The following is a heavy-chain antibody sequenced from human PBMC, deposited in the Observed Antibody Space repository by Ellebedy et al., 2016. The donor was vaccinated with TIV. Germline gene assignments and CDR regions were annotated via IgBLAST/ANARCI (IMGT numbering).Heavy chain of an antibody. D-gene: IGHD3-10*01. V-gene: IGHV3-23*01. CDR3: AASSGMLGDF. J-gene: IGHJ4*02. CDR2: ISDSGVNT. CDR1: GFTVSIYA. Sequence: GGSLRLSXAASGFTVSIYAMTWVRQAPGKGLEWVSSISDSGVNTFYADSVKGRFTISRDSSRNTLYLQMNSLRAEDTAVYYCAASSGMLGDFWGQGTQVTVSS.